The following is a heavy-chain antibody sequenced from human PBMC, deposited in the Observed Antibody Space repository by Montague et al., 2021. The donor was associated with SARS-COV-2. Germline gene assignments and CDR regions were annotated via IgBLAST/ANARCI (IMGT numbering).Heavy chain of an antibody. CDR1: GASISNPTYS. CDR3: VREGGSMTFDY. D-gene: IGHD1-26*01. CDR2: MFISGST. V-gene: IGHV4-61*02. Sequence: TLSLTCTVSGASISNPTYSWGWIRQPAGKELEWIGRMFISGSTTYNPSLKSRVTISVDTSKNQFSLRLNSVTAADTAVYYCVREGGSMTFDYWGQGILVTVSS. J-gene: IGHJ4*02.